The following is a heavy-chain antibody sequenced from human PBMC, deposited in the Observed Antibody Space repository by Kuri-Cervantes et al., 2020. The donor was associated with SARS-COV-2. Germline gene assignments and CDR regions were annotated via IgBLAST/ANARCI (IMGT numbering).Heavy chain of an antibody. J-gene: IGHJ6*03. Sequence: ASVKVSCKASGYTFTSYGISWVRQAPGQGLEWMGWSSAYNGNTNYAQKLQGRVTMTTDTSTSTAYMELSSLRSEDTAVYYCARELLGIQSSGSYYMDVWGKGTTVTVSS. CDR2: SSAYNGNT. CDR3: ARELLGIQSSGSYYMDV. D-gene: IGHD3-10*01. CDR1: GYTFTSYG. V-gene: IGHV1-18*01.